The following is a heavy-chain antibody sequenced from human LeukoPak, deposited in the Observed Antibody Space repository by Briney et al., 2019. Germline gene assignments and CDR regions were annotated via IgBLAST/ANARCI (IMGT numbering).Heavy chain of an antibody. CDR1: GFTFSSYS. J-gene: IGHJ3*02. Sequence: GGSLGLSCAASGFTFSSYSMNWVRQAPGKGLEWVSSISSSSSYIYYADSVKGRFTISRDNAKNSLYLQMNSLRAEDTAVYYCAGAYYDFWSGYHQLSDAFDIWGQGTMVTVSS. D-gene: IGHD3-3*01. CDR2: ISSSSSYI. V-gene: IGHV3-21*01. CDR3: AGAYYDFWSGYHQLSDAFDI.